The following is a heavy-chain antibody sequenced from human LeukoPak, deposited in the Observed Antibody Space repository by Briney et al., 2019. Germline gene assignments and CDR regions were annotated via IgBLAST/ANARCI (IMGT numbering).Heavy chain of an antibody. Sequence: GSLRLSCAASGFTFSSYAMSWVRQAPGKGLEWVSAISGSGGSTYYADSVKGRFTISRDNSKNTLYLQMNSLRAEDTAVYYCARFHYDCGSGYSISPDGFDIWGQGTIVTVSS. V-gene: IGHV3-23*01. J-gene: IGHJ3*02. CDR3: ARFHYDCGSGYSISPDGFDI. CDR2: ISGSGGST. D-gene: IGHD3-3*01. CDR1: GFTFSSYA.